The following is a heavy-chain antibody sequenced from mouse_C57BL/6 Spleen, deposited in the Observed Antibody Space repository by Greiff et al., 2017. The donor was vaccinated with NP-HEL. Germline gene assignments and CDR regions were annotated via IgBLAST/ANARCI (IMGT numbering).Heavy chain of an antibody. CDR2: IYPGSGST. V-gene: IGHV1-55*01. Sequence: QVQLQQPGAELVKPGASVKMSCKASGYTFTSYWITWVKQRPGQGLEWIGDIYPGSGSTNYNEKFKSKATLTVDTSSSTAYMRLSSLTSEDSAVYYCARRRDYYGSSPLDYWGQGTTLTVSS. CDR1: GYTFTSYW. J-gene: IGHJ2*01. D-gene: IGHD1-1*01. CDR3: ARRRDYYGSSPLDY.